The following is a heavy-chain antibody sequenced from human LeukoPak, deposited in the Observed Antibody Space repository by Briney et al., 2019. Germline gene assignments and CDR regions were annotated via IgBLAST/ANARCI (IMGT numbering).Heavy chain of an antibody. D-gene: IGHD1-7*01. V-gene: IGHV1-18*01. J-gene: IGHJ3*02. Sequence: ASVKVSCKASGYTFTNYGITWVRQAPGQGGEWMGWISAYNGNTNYAQKLQGRVTMTTDTSTSTAYMELRSLRSDDTAVYYCARGINWNYAFDIWGQGTMVTVSS. CDR3: ARGINWNYAFDI. CDR1: GYTFTNYG. CDR2: ISAYNGNT.